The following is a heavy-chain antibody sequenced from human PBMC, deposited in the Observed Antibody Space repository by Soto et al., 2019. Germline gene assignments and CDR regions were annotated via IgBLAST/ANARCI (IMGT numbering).Heavy chain of an antibody. J-gene: IGHJ6*02. Sequence: GGSLRLSCAASGFTFSSYSMNWVRQAPGKGLEWVSSISSSSSYIYYADSVKGQFTISRDNAKNSLYLQMNSLRAEDTAVYYCARGSGYSYYYGMDVWGQGTTVTVSS. CDR2: ISSSSSYI. CDR3: ARGSGYSYYYGMDV. V-gene: IGHV3-21*01. CDR1: GFTFSSYS. D-gene: IGHD3-22*01.